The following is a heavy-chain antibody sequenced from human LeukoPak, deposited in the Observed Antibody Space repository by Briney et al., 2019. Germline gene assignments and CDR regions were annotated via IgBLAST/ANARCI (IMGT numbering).Heavy chain of an antibody. J-gene: IGHJ5*02. V-gene: IGHV4-59*01. D-gene: IGHD6-13*01. CDR3: ARGRSSSWYGGWFDP. Sequence: SETLSLTCTVSGGSISSYYWSWIRQPPGKGLEWIGYIYYSGSTNYNPSLKSRVTISEDTSKNQFSLKLSSVTAADTAVYYCARGRSSSWYGGWFDPWGQGTLVTVSS. CDR1: GGSISSYY. CDR2: IYYSGST.